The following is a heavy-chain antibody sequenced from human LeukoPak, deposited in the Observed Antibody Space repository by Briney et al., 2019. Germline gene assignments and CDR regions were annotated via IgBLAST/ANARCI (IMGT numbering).Heavy chain of an antibody. D-gene: IGHD4-11*01. J-gene: IGHJ5*02. V-gene: IGHV5-51*01. CDR2: IYPADSDT. CDR1: GYSFTNQW. CDR3: ARANLYNNYRGGWFDA. Sequence: GESLKISCKGSGYSFTNQWIGWVRQMPGKGLEWMGIIYPADSDTRYRPSFQGQVTISVDKSITTAYLQWSSLKASDTAMYYCARANLYNNYRGGWFDAWGQGTLVTVSS.